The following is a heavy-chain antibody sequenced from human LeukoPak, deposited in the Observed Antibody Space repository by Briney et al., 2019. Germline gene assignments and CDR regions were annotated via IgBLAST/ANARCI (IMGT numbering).Heavy chain of an antibody. J-gene: IGHJ3*02. D-gene: IGHD4-11*01. CDR1: GFTFSGYW. CDR2: IKSDGTEK. Sequence: GGSLRLSCAASGFTFSGYWMSWVRQAPGKGLEWVALIKSDGTEKYYVDSVKGRFTIPRDNAKNSLYLPMNSLRADDTAVYYCARNSRYSLDIWGQGTVVTVSS. CDR3: ARNSRYSLDI. V-gene: IGHV3-7*04.